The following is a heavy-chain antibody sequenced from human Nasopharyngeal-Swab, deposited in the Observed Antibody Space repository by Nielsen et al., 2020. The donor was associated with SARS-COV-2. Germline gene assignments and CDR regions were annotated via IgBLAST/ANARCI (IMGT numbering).Heavy chain of an antibody. CDR2: IDPSDSYT. J-gene: IGHJ4*02. Sequence: VRQMLGKGLEWMGRIDPSDSYTNYSPSFQGHVTISADKSISTAYLQWSSLKASDTAMYYCATTYYYDSSGYPLPYYWGQGTLVTVSS. V-gene: IGHV5-10-1*01. CDR3: ATTYYYDSSGYPLPYY. D-gene: IGHD3-22*01.